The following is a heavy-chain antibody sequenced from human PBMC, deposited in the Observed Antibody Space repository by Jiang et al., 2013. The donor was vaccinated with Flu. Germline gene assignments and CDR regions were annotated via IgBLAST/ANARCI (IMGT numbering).Heavy chain of an antibody. V-gene: IGHV2-70*19. J-gene: IGHJ6*02. D-gene: IGHD5/OR15-5a*01. CDR1: GFALTTTGMC. CDR2: IDWDDDK. CDR3: VRFLLTTTQFYDNGGIPLNYSYFGMDV. Sequence: KPTQTLTPTCGFSGFALTTTGMCVSWVRQTPGKALEWLGRIDWDDDKHYNTSLQSRLTISKDSSKNQVVLALSNVGPADTGTYFCVRFLLTTTQFYDNGGIPLNYSYFGMDVWGQGTTVTVSS.